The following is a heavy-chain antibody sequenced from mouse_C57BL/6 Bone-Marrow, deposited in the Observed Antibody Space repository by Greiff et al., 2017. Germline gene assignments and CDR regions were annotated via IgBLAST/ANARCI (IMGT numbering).Heavy chain of an antibody. CDR1: GYTFTDHT. Sequence: QVQLQQSDAELVKPGASVKISCKVSGYTFTDHTIHWMKQRPEQGLEWIGYIYPRDGSTKYNEKFKGKATLTADTSSSTAYMQLNSLTSEASAVYFCARKSWPYYYAMDYWGQGTSVTVSS. J-gene: IGHJ4*01. D-gene: IGHD6-2*01. CDR2: IYPRDGST. CDR3: ARKSWPYYYAMDY. V-gene: IGHV1-78*01.